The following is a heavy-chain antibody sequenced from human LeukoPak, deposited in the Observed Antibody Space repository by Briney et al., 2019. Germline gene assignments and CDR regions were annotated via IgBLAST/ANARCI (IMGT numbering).Heavy chain of an antibody. J-gene: IGHJ6*02. CDR2: INAGNGST. CDR1: GYTFTSYA. CDR3: ARTLGATSGMDV. D-gene: IGHD1-26*01. Sequence: ASVKVSCKASGYTFTSYAMHWVRQAPGQRLEWMGWINAGNGSTKYSQKFQGRVTITRDTSASTAYMELSSLRSEDTAVYYCARTLGATSGMDVWGQGTTVTVSS. V-gene: IGHV1-3*01.